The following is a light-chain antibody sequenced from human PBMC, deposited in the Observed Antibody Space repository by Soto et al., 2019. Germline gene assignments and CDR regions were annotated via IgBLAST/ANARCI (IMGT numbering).Light chain of an antibody. V-gene: IGKV2-30*01. CDR1: QVLVYSDGNTY. CDR3: MQGTHWPPIT. CDR2: KVC. Sequence: DVVMTQSPLSLPVTLGQPASICCISSQVLVYSDGNTYLNCFQRGPGQSPRRLIYKVCNRDSGVPDRFSGSGSGTDFTLKVSRVEAEDVGVYYCMQGTHWPPITFGQGTRLEIK. J-gene: IGKJ5*01.